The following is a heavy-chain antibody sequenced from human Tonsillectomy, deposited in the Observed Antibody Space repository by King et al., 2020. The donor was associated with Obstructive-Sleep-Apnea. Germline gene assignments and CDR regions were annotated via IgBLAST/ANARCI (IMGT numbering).Heavy chain of an antibody. J-gene: IGHJ6*02. CDR3: ARGSLAAMVTHCYGMDV. CDR1: GGSASSYY. Sequence: QLQESGPGLVKPSETLPLTCTVSGGSASSYYWSWIRQSPGKGPEWIGYIYYSGSTNYNPSLKSRVTISEDTSKNQFSLKLRSVTAADTAVYYCARGSLAAMVTHCYGMDVWGQGTTVTVSS. CDR2: IYYSGST. D-gene: IGHD5-18*01. V-gene: IGHV4-59*02.